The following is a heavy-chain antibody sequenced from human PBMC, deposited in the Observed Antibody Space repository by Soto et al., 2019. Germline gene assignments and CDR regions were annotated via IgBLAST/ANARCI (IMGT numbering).Heavy chain of an antibody. Sequence: ASVKVSCKASGYTFTGYYMHWVRQAPGQGLEWMGWINPNSGGTNYAQKFQGWVTMTRDTSISTAYMELSRLRSDDTAVYYCAREDNYDCSGYYHYFDYWGQGTLVTVSS. CDR2: INPNSGGT. J-gene: IGHJ4*02. CDR3: AREDNYDCSGYYHYFDY. D-gene: IGHD3-22*01. CDR1: GYTFTGYY. V-gene: IGHV1-2*04.